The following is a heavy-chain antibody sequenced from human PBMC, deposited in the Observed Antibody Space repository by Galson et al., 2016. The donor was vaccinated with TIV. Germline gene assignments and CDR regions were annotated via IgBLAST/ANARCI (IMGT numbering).Heavy chain of an antibody. CDR2: IYPGDSDT. V-gene: IGHV5-51*03. CDR1: GYSFTTYW. CDR3: ARRGRYCSGATCYSAFDI. J-gene: IGHJ3*02. Sequence: QSGAEVKKPGESLRISCKGSGYSFTTYWIGWVRQVPGKGLEWMGIIYPGDSDTRNSPSFQGQVTFSADKSINTAYLQWSSLKASDTAMYYCARRGRYCSGATCYSAFDIWGQGTMVTVSS. D-gene: IGHD2-15*01.